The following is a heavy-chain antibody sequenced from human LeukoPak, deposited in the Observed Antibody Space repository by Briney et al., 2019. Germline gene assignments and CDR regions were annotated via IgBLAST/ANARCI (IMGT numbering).Heavy chain of an antibody. J-gene: IGHJ4*02. CDR3: AKGGRGGRVLLWFGGAYYFDY. V-gene: IGHV3-23*01. CDR1: AFTFSSYG. D-gene: IGHD3-10*01. Sequence: GGSLRLSCAPSAFTFSSYGMSWVRQAPGEGLEWVSAISGRGGSTYYADSGKGWFTISRDNSKNTLYLQMNSLRAEDTAVYYCAKGGRGGRVLLWFGGAYYFDYWGQGTLVTVSP. CDR2: ISGRGGST.